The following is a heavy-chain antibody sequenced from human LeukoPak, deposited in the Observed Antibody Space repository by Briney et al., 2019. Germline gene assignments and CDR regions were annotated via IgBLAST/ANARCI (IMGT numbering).Heavy chain of an antibody. CDR2: IWYDGSSK. J-gene: IGHJ4*02. V-gene: IGHV3-33*06. CDR1: GFIFSAYG. D-gene: IGHD3-10*01. Sequence: GRSLRLSCAASGFIFSAYGMHWVRQAPGKGLEWLAVIWYDGSSKYYSDSVKGRFTISRDNSKNTLYLQMNSLRVEDTAVYYCAKDLGGEGGSGFPGYWGQGTLVTVSS. CDR3: AKDLGGEGGSGFPGY.